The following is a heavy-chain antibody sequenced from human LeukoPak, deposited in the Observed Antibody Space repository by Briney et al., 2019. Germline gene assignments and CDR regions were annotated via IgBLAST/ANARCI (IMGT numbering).Heavy chain of an antibody. CDR3: ASLRQWLFGDY. V-gene: IGHV3-48*03. D-gene: IGHD6-19*01. J-gene: IGHJ4*02. CDR1: GFTFSSYE. CDR2: ISSSGSTI. Sequence: GGSLRLSCAASGFTFSSYEMNWVRQAPGKGLEWVSYISSSGSTIYYADSVKGRFTISRDNAKNSLYLQMNSLRAEDTAVYYCASLRQWLFGDYWGQGTLVTVSS.